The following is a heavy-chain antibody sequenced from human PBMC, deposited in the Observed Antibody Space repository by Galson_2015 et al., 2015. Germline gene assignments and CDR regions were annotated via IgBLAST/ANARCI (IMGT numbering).Heavy chain of an antibody. D-gene: IGHD5-12*01. CDR3: AKGGQWIDDNYYMDV. CDR1: GFTFSSYA. V-gene: IGHV3-23*01. CDR2: ISSNEIST. J-gene: IGHJ6*03. Sequence: SLRLSCAASGFTFSSYAMSWVRQAPGKGLVWVSGISSNEISTYYADSVKGRFTISRDNSKNTLFLEMNSLRAEDTAVYYCAKGGQWIDDNYYMDVWGKGTTVTVSS.